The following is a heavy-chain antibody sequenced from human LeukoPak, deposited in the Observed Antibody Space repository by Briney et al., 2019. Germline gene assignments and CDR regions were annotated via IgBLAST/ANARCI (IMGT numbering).Heavy chain of an antibody. CDR1: GYTFTCYY. J-gene: IGHJ4*02. CDR3: ARSMIRGATYYFNY. CDR2: INPNGDST. V-gene: IGHV1-46*01. D-gene: IGHD3-10*01. Sequence: GASVKVSCKASGYTFTCYYIHWVRQAPGQGLEWMGVINPNGDSTSYAQKFQGRVTMTRDTSTSTVYMELSSLRSEDTAVHYCARSMIRGATYYFNYWGQGTLVTVSS.